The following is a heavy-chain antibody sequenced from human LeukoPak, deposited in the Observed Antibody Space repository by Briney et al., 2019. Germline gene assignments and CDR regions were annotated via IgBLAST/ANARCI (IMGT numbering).Heavy chain of an antibody. J-gene: IGHJ4*02. CDR2: ISGSGGST. CDR1: RFTFSSYA. Sequence: GGSLRLSCAASRFTFSSYAMSWVRQAPGKGLEWVSAISGSGGSTYYADSVKGRFTISRDNSKNTLYLQMNSLRAEDTAVYYCAKDGTRPAAMRYLDYWGQGTLVTVSS. CDR3: AKDGTRPAAMRYLDY. V-gene: IGHV3-23*01. D-gene: IGHD2-2*01.